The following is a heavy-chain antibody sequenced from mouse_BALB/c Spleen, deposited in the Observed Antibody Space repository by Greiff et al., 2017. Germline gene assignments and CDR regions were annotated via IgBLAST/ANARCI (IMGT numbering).Heavy chain of an antibody. Sequence: QVQLKESGAELVRPGTSVKVSCKASGYAFTNYLIEWVKQRPGQGLEWIGVINPGSGGTNYNEKFKRKATLTVDKSSSTAYMQLSSLTSEDSAVYYCTIEVVRYFDVWGAGTTVTVSS. J-gene: IGHJ1*01. D-gene: IGHD1-1*01. CDR1: GYAFTNYL. CDR2: INPGSGGT. CDR3: TIEVVRYFDV. V-gene: IGHV1-54*01.